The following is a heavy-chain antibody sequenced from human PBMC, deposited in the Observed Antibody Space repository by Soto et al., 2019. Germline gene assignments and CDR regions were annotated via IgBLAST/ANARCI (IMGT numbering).Heavy chain of an antibody. D-gene: IGHD3-10*01. CDR2: ISFTGDT. J-gene: IGHJ4*02. Sequence: QVQLQESGPGLVKPSETLSLTCGVFGGSVSSGAYYWTWTRQAPGKGLEWIGYISFTGDTTYNPSPRSGAAMAVATAKNLSPRRVRSAPAADRPFYYFRGGVNYYKIMFGGRGMLATVPP. V-gene: IGHV4-61*08. CDR1: GGSVSSGAYY. CDR3: RGGVNYYKIMF.